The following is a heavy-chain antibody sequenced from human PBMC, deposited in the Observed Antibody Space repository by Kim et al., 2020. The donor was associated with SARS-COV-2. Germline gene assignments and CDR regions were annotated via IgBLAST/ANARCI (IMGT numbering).Heavy chain of an antibody. D-gene: IGHD3-10*01. V-gene: IGHV4-59*01. CDR3: ARDQLLWFGEYLGNWFDP. Sequence: KSRVTISVDTSKNQFSLKLSSVTAADTAVYYCARDQLLWFGEYLGNWFDPWGQGTLVTVSS. J-gene: IGHJ5*02.